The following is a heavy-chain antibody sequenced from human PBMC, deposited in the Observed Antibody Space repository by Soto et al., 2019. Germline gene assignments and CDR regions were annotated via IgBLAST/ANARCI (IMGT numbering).Heavy chain of an antibody. CDR2: IYYDGTT. CDR1: SGSISSTSYY. Sequence: SETLSLTCTVSSGSISSTSYYWAWIRQPPGKGLEWIGAIYYDGTTYYTDSLKSRVSISVDTSKNQFSLKVNSVTAADTAVYFFARQGRNTKIVLVKHYAADFWGQGTAVTVS. D-gene: IGHD3-22*01. V-gene: IGHV4-39*01. J-gene: IGHJ6*02. CDR3: ARQGRNTKIVLVKHYAADF.